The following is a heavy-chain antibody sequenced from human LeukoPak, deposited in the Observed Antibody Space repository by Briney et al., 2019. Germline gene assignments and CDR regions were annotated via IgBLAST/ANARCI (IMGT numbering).Heavy chain of an antibody. CDR3: AKTLVGATSGPDYYFDS. Sequence: GGSLRLSCAPSGFTFSSYAMTWVREAPGKGVEWVSAISGSGGSTYYPDSVKGRFTISRDNSKNTLYVQINSLRAEDTAVYYCAKTLVGATSGPDYYFDSWGQGTLVTVSS. CDR2: ISGSGGST. J-gene: IGHJ4*02. D-gene: IGHD1-26*01. V-gene: IGHV3-23*01. CDR1: GFTFSSYA.